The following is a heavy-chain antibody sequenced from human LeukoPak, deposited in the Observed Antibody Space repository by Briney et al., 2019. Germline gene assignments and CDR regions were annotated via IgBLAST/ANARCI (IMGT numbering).Heavy chain of an antibody. V-gene: IGHV3-30-3*01. Sequence: PGASLRLSCAASGFTFSSYAMHWVRQAPGKGLEWVAVISYDGSNKYYADSVKGRFTISRDNSKNTLYLQMNSLRAEDTAVYYCATFSRGSSSFWGQGTLVTVSS. J-gene: IGHJ4*02. CDR3: ATFSRGSSSF. D-gene: IGHD6-13*01. CDR1: GFTFSSYA. CDR2: ISYDGSNK.